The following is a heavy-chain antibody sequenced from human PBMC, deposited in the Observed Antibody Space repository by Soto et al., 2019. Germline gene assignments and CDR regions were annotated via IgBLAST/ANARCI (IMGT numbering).Heavy chain of an antibody. Sequence: QVQLVQSGAEVKKPGASVKVSCKASGYTFTSYGISWVRQAPGQGLEWMGWSSAYNGNTNYAQKLQGRVTMTTDTSTSTAYMELRSLRSDDTAVYYCARADYYDSSGLSFDYWGQGTLVTVSS. CDR3: ARADYYDSSGLSFDY. CDR1: GYTFTSYG. J-gene: IGHJ4*02. CDR2: SSAYNGNT. V-gene: IGHV1-18*01. D-gene: IGHD3-22*01.